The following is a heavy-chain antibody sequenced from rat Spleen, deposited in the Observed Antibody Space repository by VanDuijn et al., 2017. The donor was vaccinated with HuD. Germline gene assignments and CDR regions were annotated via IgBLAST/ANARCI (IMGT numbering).Heavy chain of an antibody. J-gene: IGHJ1*01. CDR2: ISTGGGNT. CDR1: RFTFSDYY. CDR3: TREETLYWYFDF. V-gene: IGHV5-25*01. D-gene: IGHD3-4*01. Sequence: EVQLVESGGGLVQPGRSMKLSCAASRFTFSDYYMAWVRQAPTKGLEWVASISTGGGNTYYRDSVKGRFTISRDNAESTLYLQMNSLRSEDTATYYCTREETLYWYFDFWGPGTMVTVSS.